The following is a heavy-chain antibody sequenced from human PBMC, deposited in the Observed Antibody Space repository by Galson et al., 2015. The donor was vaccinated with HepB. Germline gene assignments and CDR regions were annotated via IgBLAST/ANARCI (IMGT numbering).Heavy chain of an antibody. D-gene: IGHD3-16*01. CDR3: ARAIYDYIWGNYGDY. V-gene: IGHV1-2*06. J-gene: IGHJ4*02. CDR2: INPNSGAT. CDR1: GYIFNGYF. Sequence: SVKVSCKASGYIFNGYFIHWVRQAPGQGLEWMGRINPNSGATNYAQKFQGRVTMTRDTSISTAYMDLSSLSSDDTAVYYCARAIYDYIWGNYGDYWGQGTLVTVSS.